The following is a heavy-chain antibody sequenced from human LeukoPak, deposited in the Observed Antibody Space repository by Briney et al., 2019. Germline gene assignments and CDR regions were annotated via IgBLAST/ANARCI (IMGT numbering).Heavy chain of an antibody. CDR3: ARSQQREDYVPNHFDY. J-gene: IGHJ4*02. Sequence: SETLSLTCAVYGVSFSGYYWTWIRQPPGKGLEWIGEINHSGSTNYNPSLKSRVTISVDTTKNQFTLKLSSVTAADTAVYYCARSQQREDYVPNHFDYWGQGTLVTVSS. V-gene: IGHV4-34*01. CDR2: INHSGST. CDR1: GVSFSGYY. D-gene: IGHD4-17*01.